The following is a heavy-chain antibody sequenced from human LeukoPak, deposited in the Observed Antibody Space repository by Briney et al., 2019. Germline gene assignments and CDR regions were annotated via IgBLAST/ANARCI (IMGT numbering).Heavy chain of an antibody. CDR1: GFTFSSYW. CDR3: AKDRDGDSDY. V-gene: IGHV3-33*06. CDR2: IWYDGSNK. Sequence: PGGSLRLSCAASGFTFSSYWMSWVRQAPGKGLEWVAVIWYDGSNKYYADSVKGRFTISRDNSKNTLYLQMNSLRAEDTAVYYCAKDRDGDSDYWGQGTLVTVSS. J-gene: IGHJ4*02. D-gene: IGHD4-17*01.